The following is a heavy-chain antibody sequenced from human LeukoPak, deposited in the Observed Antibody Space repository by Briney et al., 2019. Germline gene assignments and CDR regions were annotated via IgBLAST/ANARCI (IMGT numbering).Heavy chain of an antibody. CDR1: GFTFTSSA. CDR3: AADRIAAAVFDY. J-gene: IGHJ4*02. CDR2: IVVGSGNT. D-gene: IGHD6-13*01. V-gene: IGHV1-58*02. Sequence: SVKVSCKASGFTFTSSAMQWVRQARGQRLEWIGWIVVGSGNTNYAQKFQERVTITRDMSTSTAYMELSSLRSEDTAVYYWAADRIAAAVFDYWGQGTLVTVSS.